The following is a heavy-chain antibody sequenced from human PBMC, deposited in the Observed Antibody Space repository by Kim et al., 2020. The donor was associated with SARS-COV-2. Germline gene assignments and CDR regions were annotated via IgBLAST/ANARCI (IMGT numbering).Heavy chain of an antibody. CDR3: AREEGQQLVWTQFDY. V-gene: IGHV4-39*02. CDR2: IYYSGST. Sequence: SETLSLTCTVSGGSISSSSYYWGWIRQPPGKGLEWIGSIYYSGSTYYNPSLKSRVTISVDTSKNQFSLKLSSVTAADTAGYYCAREEGQQLVWTQFDYWGQGTLVTVSS. D-gene: IGHD6-13*01. CDR1: GGSISSSSYY. J-gene: IGHJ4*02.